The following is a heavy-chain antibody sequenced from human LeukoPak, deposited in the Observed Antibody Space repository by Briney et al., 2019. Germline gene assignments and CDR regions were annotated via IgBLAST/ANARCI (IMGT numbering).Heavy chain of an antibody. D-gene: IGHD5-12*01. Sequence: GGSLRLSCGVSGFTFSNYWMSWVRQAPGKGLEWVANIKEDGSKKYFVDSVKGRFTISRDNARNSLYLQMNSLRAEDTAVYYCARYSQQVTTIGSRDSRFDYWGQGTLVTVSS. J-gene: IGHJ4*02. V-gene: IGHV3-7*01. CDR3: ARYSQQVTTIGSRDSRFDY. CDR1: GFTFSNYW. CDR2: IKEDGSKK.